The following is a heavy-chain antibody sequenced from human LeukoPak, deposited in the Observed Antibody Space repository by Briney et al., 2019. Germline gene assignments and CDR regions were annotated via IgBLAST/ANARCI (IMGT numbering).Heavy chain of an antibody. V-gene: IGHV3-23*01. CDR3: ARGVHYYDSSGYYYVDYGAFDI. CDR1: GFTFSSYA. J-gene: IGHJ3*02. CDR2: ISGSDGST. D-gene: IGHD3-22*01. Sequence: GGSLRLSCAASGFTFSSYAMSWVRQAPGKGLEWVSGISGSDGSTNYADSVKGRFTISRENSKNTLYLQMNSLRAEDTAVYYCARGVHYYDSSGYYYVDYGAFDIWGQGTMVTVSS.